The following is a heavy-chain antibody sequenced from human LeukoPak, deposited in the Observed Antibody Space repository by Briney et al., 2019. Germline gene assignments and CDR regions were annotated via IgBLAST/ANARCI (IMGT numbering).Heavy chain of an antibody. D-gene: IGHD7-27*01. Sequence: PSETLSLTCTVSGGSISSYYWSWIRQPPGKGLEWIGYIYYSGSTNYNPSLKSRVTISVDTSKNQFSLKLSSVTAADTAVYYCARDNWGSYDAFDIWGQGTMVTVSS. CDR3: ARDNWGSYDAFDI. J-gene: IGHJ3*02. V-gene: IGHV4-59*01. CDR1: GGSISSYY. CDR2: IYYSGST.